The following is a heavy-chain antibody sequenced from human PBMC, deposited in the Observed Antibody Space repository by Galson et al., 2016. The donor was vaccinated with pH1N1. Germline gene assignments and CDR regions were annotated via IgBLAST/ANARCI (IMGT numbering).Heavy chain of an antibody. CDR2: IYPGDSDT. D-gene: IGHD6-19*01. J-gene: IGHJ4*01. Sequence: QSGAEVKKPGESLKISCQGSGYSFSSHWIGWVRQMPGKGLEWMGIIYPGDSDTKYSPSFQGQVTFSADKSSNTAYVQWNSLKTSDTAMYFCARRSAVAGVGYWGHATLVTVSA. CDR3: ARRSAVAGVGY. V-gene: IGHV5-51*01. CDR1: GYSFSSHW.